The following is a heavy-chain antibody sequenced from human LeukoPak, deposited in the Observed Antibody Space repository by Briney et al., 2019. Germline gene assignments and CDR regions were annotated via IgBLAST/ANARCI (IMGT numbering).Heavy chain of an antibody. CDR1: GFTFSRYS. D-gene: IGHD3-9*01. V-gene: IGHV3-48*02. CDR3: ARDYDILTGYAYYYYGMDV. J-gene: IGHJ6*02. CDR2: IRSSSSTI. Sequence: GGSLRLSCAASGFTFSRYSMNWVRQAPGKGLEWVSNIRSSSSTINYADSVKGRFTISRDNAKNSLYLQMNSLRDEDTAVYYCARDYDILTGYAYYYYGMDVWGQGTTVTVSS.